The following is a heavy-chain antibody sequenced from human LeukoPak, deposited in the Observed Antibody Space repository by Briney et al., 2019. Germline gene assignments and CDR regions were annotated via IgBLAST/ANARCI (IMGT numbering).Heavy chain of an antibody. CDR1: GFSFNTYS. V-gene: IGHV3-23*01. CDR3: AKSTRAVMAMMDV. D-gene: IGHD3-16*01. Sequence: GGSLRLSCTTSGFSFNTYSMSWVRQAPGKGLEWVSAINDDTPYYTDSVKGRFTVSRDNAKNSLFLQMNSLRAEDTAVYFCAKSTRAVMAMMDVWGKGTTVTVSS. CDR2: INDDTP. J-gene: IGHJ6*04.